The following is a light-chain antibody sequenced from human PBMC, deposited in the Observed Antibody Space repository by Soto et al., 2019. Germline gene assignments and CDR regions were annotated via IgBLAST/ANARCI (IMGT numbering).Light chain of an antibody. Sequence: QSALTQPPSASGSPGQSVTISCTGTSSDVGGYDYVSWYQQHPGKAPKLMIYEVSKRPSGVPDRFSGSKSGNTASLTVSGRQADDEADYYCSSYAGSSTYVFGTGTKVTVL. CDR3: SSYAGSSTYV. J-gene: IGLJ1*01. CDR2: EVS. CDR1: SSDVGGYDY. V-gene: IGLV2-8*01.